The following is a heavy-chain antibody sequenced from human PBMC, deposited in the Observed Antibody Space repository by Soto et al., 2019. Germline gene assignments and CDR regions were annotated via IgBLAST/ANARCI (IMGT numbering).Heavy chain of an antibody. D-gene: IGHD2-2*01. J-gene: IGHJ3*02. CDR1: GFTFSSYW. V-gene: IGHV3-7*01. Sequence: GGSLRLSCAASGFTFSSYWMSWVRQAPGKGLEWVANIKQDGSEKYYVDSVKGRFTISRDNAKNSLYLQMNSLRAEDTAVYYCARDPIVVVPAAIWYAFDIWGQGTMVT. CDR2: IKQDGSEK. CDR3: ARDPIVVVPAAIWYAFDI.